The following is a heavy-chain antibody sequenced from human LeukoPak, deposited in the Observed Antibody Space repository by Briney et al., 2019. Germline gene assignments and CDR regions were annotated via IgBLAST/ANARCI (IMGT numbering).Heavy chain of an antibody. CDR2: INPSGGST. CDR3: ARVGWDMVREGRPFDP. J-gene: IGHJ5*02. V-gene: IGHV1-46*01. D-gene: IGHD3-10*01. CDR1: GYTFTSYY. Sequence: ASVKVSCKASGYTFTSYYMHWVRQAPGQGLEWMGIINPSGGSTSYAQKFQGRVTMTRDTSTSTVYMELSSLRSEDTAVYYCARVGWDMVREGRPFDPWGQGTLVTVSS.